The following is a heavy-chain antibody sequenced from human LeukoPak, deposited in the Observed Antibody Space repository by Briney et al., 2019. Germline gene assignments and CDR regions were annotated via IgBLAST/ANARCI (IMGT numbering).Heavy chain of an antibody. Sequence: PSETLSLTCTVSGGSISSYYWSWIRQPPGEGLEWIGYIYYSGSTNYNPSLKSRVTISVDTSKNQFSLKLSSVTAADTAVYYCARDRYSSSSGPSSYYFDYWGQGTLVTVSS. J-gene: IGHJ4*02. CDR2: IYYSGST. CDR3: ARDRYSSSSGPSSYYFDY. V-gene: IGHV4-59*12. D-gene: IGHD6-6*01. CDR1: GGSISSYY.